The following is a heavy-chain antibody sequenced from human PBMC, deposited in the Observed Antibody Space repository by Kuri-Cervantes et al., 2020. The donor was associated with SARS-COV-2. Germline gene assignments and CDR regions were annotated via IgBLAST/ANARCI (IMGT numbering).Heavy chain of an antibody. CDR3: ARDLLRQFDWLSSDAFDI. V-gene: IGHV3-21*01. CDR2: ISSSSSYI. J-gene: IGHJ3*02. Sequence: GGSLRLSCAASGFTFSSYAMSWVRQAPGKGLEWVSSISSSSSYIYYADSVKGRFTISRDNAKNSLYLQMNSLRAEDTAVYYCARDLLRQFDWLSSDAFDIWGQGTMVTVSS. CDR1: GFTFSSYA. D-gene: IGHD3-9*01.